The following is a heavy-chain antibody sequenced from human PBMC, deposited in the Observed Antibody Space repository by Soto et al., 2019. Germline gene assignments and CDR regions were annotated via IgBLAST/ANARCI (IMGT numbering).Heavy chain of an antibody. J-gene: IGHJ6*02. Sequence: GGSLRLSFAASGFTFSDYYMSWIRQAPGKGLEWVSYISSSSSYTNYADSVKGRFTISRDNAKNSLYLQMNSLRAEDTAVYYCARDRGNWDFWSGYYPYYYYYGMDVWGQGTTVTVSS. V-gene: IGHV3-11*06. D-gene: IGHD3-3*01. CDR3: ARDRGNWDFWSGYYPYYYYYGMDV. CDR1: GFTFSDYY. CDR2: ISSSSSYT.